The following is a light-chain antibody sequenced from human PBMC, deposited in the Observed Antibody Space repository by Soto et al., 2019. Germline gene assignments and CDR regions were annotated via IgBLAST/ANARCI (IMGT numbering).Light chain of an antibody. CDR3: QQSYFTPIT. J-gene: IGKJ5*01. CDR1: QSISSW. Sequence: DIQMTQSPSTLSASVGDRVTITCRASQSISSWLAWYQQKPGKAPKLLMYLASTLQSGVPPRFSCTGSGTNFTLTISSLQPEDFATYYCQQSYFTPITFGQGTRLE. V-gene: IGKV1-5*01. CDR2: LAS.